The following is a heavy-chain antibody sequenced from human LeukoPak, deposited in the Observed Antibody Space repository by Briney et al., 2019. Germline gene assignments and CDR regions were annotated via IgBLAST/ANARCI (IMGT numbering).Heavy chain of an antibody. D-gene: IGHD3-3*01. Sequence: SETLSLTCTASGGSISSYYWSWIRQPPGKGLEWIGYIYTSGSTNYHPYLKSRVSISVDTSKNQFSLKLSSVTAADTAVYYCARHIPEWLAGMDVWGKGTTVTVSS. CDR3: ARHIPEWLAGMDV. CDR2: IYTSGST. V-gene: IGHV4-4*09. J-gene: IGHJ6*04. CDR1: GGSISSYY.